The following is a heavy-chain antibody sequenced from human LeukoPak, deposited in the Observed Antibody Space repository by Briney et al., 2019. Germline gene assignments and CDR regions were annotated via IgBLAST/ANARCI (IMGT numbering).Heavy chain of an antibody. CDR3: VRQAGVY. CDR2: VKKDGSEK. V-gene: IGHV3-7*01. J-gene: IGHJ4*02. CDR1: GFTFSDYW. D-gene: IGHD6-19*01. Sequence: GGSLRLSCAASGFTFSDYWMTWVRQAPGKGLELVANVKKDGSEKNYVDSVEGRFTISRDNAKNSLYLQMNSLRVEDTGVYYCVRQAGVYWGQGTLVTVSS.